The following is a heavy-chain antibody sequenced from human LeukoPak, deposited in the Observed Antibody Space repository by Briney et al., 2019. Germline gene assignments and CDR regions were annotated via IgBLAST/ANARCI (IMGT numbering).Heavy chain of an antibody. V-gene: IGHV3-21*01. D-gene: IGHD6-13*01. Sequence: PGESLSLSCAASGFTFSSYSMNWVRQAPGKGLEWVSSISSRSSYIYYADSVKGRFTISRDDANNTLNLQMNSLRAEDTAAYYCARVLAAAGTLRFDHWGQGVLVSVSS. CDR3: ARVLAAAGTLRFDH. CDR1: GFTFSSYS. J-gene: IGHJ4*02. CDR2: ISSRSSYI.